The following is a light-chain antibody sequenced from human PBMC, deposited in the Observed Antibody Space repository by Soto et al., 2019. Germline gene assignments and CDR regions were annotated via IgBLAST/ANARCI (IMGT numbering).Light chain of an antibody. J-gene: IGKJ4*01. Sequence: DVVVTQXPLSRSVAPGQPASIACKSGQSLLHITGQTVRFWYLQNPGQSPQLLSHEVSTRVSGVPDRLSGSGSGTDVTLKTSRVEAEDFGVYYCIQTLQTPLTFGGGTKVEI. V-gene: IGKV2D-29*02. CDR3: IQTLQTPLT. CDR1: QSLLHITGQTV. CDR2: EVS.